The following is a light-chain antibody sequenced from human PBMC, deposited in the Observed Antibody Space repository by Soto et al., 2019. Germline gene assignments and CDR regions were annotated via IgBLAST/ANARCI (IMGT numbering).Light chain of an antibody. CDR3: KQSYSTPPT. V-gene: IGKV1-39*01. Sequence: DIQMTQSPSSLSASVGDRVTIPCRASQSISSYLNWYQQKPGKAPKLLIYASSRLQSGVPSRFSGSGSGTDFTLTISSLQPEVLATYYYKQSYSTPPTFGQGTKLEI. CDR2: ASS. J-gene: IGKJ2*01. CDR1: QSISSY.